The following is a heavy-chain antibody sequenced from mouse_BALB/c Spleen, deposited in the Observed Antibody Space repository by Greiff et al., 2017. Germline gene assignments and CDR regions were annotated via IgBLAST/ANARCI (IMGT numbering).Heavy chain of an antibody. V-gene: IGHV5-6*02. CDR2: ISSGGSYT. Sequence: EVKVVESGGDLVKPGGSLKLSCAASGFTFSSYGMSWVRQTPDKRLEWVATISSGGSYTYYPDSVKGRFTISRDNAKNTLYLQMSSLKSEDTAMYYCARRGNYIDYWGQGTTLTVSS. CDR1: GFTFSSYG. J-gene: IGHJ2*01. CDR3: ARRGNYIDY.